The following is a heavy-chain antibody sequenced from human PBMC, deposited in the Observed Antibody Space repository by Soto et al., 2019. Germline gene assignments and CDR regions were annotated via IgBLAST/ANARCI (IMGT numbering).Heavy chain of an antibody. D-gene: IGHD3-16*01. CDR1: GFIVSDYG. CDR3: AKKHLPLSCYALPWFVP. V-gene: IGHV3-30*18. Sequence: PRGSRLLCCAASGFIVSDYGKHWGRPAAGKGLVWMAIISSDGSDKYEAASETGRFTISIDNYKNPLYPQTNSLTAEDTGVYYCAKKHLPLSCYALPWFVPWVQGTLVTLS. CDR2: ISSDGSDK. J-gene: IGHJ5*02.